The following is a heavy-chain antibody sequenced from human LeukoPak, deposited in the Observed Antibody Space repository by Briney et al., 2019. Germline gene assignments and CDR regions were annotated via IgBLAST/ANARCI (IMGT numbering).Heavy chain of an antibody. J-gene: IGHJ4*02. CDR2: RSIYNGNT. V-gene: IGHV1-18*01. D-gene: IGHD6-6*01. CDR3: ARGGPFPSSSSSREYYLDY. Sequence: GDSVKVSCKASGYDFINYGISWVRQVPGQGLEWMGWRSIYNGNTDYKLQGRVTMTTDTSTSTAYMELRSLRSDDTAVYYCARGGPFPSSSSSREYYLDYWGQGTLVTVSS. CDR1: GYDFINYG.